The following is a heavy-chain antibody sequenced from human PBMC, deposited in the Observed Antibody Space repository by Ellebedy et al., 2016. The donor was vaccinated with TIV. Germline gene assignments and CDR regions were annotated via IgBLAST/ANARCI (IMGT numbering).Heavy chain of an antibody. D-gene: IGHD4-17*01. J-gene: IGHJ2*01. CDR1: GFTFSRYT. CDR2: ISSYSSSI. V-gene: IGHV3-21*01. CDR3: GRDFLMGDYHYWYFDL. Sequence: GESLKISCAASGFTFSRYTMNWVRQAPGKGLEWVSSISSYSSSIYSADSVKGRFTISRDTAKNSLYLQMNSLGAEHTAMYYCGRDFLMGDYHYWYFDLWGRGTLVTVSS.